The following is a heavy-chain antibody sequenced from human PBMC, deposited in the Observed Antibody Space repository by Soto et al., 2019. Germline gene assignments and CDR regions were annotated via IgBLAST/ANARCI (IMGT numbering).Heavy chain of an antibody. D-gene: IGHD3-10*01. CDR3: LAYYGSGRSYYGMDV. V-gene: IGHV3-30*03. Sequence: QVQLVESGGGVVQPGRSLRLSCEASGFTFSSYGMHWVRQAPGKGLEWVAVISYDGSNKYYADSVKGRFTISRDNSKNTLYLQMNSLRAEDTAVYYCLAYYGSGRSYYGMDVWGQGTTVTVSS. CDR1: GFTFSSYG. CDR2: ISYDGSNK. J-gene: IGHJ6*02.